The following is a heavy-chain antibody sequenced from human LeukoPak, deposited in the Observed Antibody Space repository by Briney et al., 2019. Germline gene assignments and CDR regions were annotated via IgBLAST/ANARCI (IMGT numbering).Heavy chain of an antibody. Sequence: GGSLRLSCAASGFTFSDYYMSWIRQAPGKGLEWVSYISSSGSTIYYADSVKGRFTISRDNAKNSLYLQMNSLRAEDTAVYYCARLQQLAERYFDYWGQGTLVTVSS. CDR1: GFTFSDYY. J-gene: IGHJ4*02. D-gene: IGHD6-13*01. CDR2: ISSSGSTI. V-gene: IGHV3-11*04. CDR3: ARLQQLAERYFDY.